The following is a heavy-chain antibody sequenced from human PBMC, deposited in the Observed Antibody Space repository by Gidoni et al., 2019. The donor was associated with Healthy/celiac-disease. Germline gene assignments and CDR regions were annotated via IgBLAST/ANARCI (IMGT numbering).Heavy chain of an antibody. J-gene: IGHJ1*01. V-gene: IGHV3-23*01. D-gene: IGHD6-19*01. CDR2: IMCSGGST. CDR3: AKDDASSSGWYSYFQH. CDR1: GFTFSRHA. Sequence: EVQLLESGGGLVQPGGSLSLSCAASGFTFSRHAMSWVRQAPGQGLEWVSAIMCSGGSTYYADSVKGRFTISRDNSKNTLYLQMNSLRAEDTAVYYCAKDDASSSGWYSYFQHWGQGTLVTVSS.